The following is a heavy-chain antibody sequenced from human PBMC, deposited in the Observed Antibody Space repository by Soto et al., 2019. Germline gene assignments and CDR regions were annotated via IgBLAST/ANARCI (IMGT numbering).Heavy chain of an antibody. CDR1: GLTFSSYA. V-gene: IGHV3-30-3*01. D-gene: IGHD3-3*01. CDR2: ISYDGSNK. Sequence: PWWSPRLPCAASGLTFSSYAMHWVRQDPGKGLEWVAVISYDGSNKDYADSVKGRFTISRDNSKNTLYLQMNSLRAEDTAVYYCAREKTYYDFWSGFDYWGQVTLGTVSS. J-gene: IGHJ4*02. CDR3: AREKTYYDFWSGFDY.